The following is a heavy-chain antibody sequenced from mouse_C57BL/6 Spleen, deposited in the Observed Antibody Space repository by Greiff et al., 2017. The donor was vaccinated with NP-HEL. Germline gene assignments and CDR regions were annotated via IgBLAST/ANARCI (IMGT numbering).Heavy chain of an antibody. CDR3: ARVKGTAQATWYYFDY. J-gene: IGHJ2*01. D-gene: IGHD3-2*02. CDR1: GYTFTSYW. CDR2: IHPNSGST. V-gene: IGHV1-64*01. Sequence: QVQLQQPGAELVKPGASVKLSCKASGYTFTSYWMHWVKQRPGQGLEWIGMIHPNSGSTNYNEKFKSKATLTVDKSSSTAYMQLSSLTSEDSAVYYCARVKGTAQATWYYFDYWGQGTTLTVSS.